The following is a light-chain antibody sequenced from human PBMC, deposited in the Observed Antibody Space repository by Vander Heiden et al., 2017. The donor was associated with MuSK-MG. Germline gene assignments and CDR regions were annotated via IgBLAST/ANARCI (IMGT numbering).Light chain of an antibody. Sequence: DTQVPLPPSSLSASVGDRVTITCRASQGISNYLAWFQQKPGKATKSLIYAASSLQSGVPSKFSGSGSRTDFTLTISSLQPEDFATYYCQQCNSDPRITFGPGTRLDIK. V-gene: IGKV1-16*02. CDR1: QGISNY. J-gene: IGKJ3*01. CDR3: QQCNSDPRIT. CDR2: AAS.